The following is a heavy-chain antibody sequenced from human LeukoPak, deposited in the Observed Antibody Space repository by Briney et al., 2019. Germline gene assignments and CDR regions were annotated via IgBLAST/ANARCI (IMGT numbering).Heavy chain of an antibody. CDR2: IIPILGIA. V-gene: IGHV1-69*04. Sequence: ASVKVSCKASGGTFSSYAISWVRQAPGQGLEWMGRIIPILGIANYAQKFQGRVTITADKSTSTAYMELSSLRSEDTAVYYCAKDEVKNGFDPWGQGTQVIVSS. CDR1: GGTFSSYA. J-gene: IGHJ5*02. CDR3: AKDEVKNGFDP. D-gene: IGHD3-10*01.